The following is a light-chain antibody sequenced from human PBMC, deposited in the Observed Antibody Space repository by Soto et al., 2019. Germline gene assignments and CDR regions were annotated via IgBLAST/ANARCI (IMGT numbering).Light chain of an antibody. CDR1: QSVSSNY. V-gene: IGKV3D-7*01. CDR2: GAS. Sequence: EIVMTQSPATLSLSPGERATLSCRASQSVSSNYLSWYQQKPGQAPRLLIYGASTRATGIPARFSGSGSGTDFTLTISSLQPEDFAVYYCQKDYSLPRTFGQGTNLEIK. J-gene: IGKJ2*01. CDR3: QKDYSLPRT.